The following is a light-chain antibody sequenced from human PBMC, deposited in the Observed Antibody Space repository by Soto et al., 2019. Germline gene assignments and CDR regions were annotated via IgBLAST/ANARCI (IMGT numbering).Light chain of an antibody. V-gene: IGKV3-20*01. J-gene: IGKJ2*01. CDR1: ETVGSNY. CDR3: HHYGYGAET. CDR2: DAS. Sequence: EVVLTQSRGTLSLSPGERATLSCRASETVGSNYLAWYQQQPGQAPRLLIFDASSRATGIPDRFSGSGSGTEFSLTISRLEPEDSAVYFCHHYGYGAETFGQGTKVEI.